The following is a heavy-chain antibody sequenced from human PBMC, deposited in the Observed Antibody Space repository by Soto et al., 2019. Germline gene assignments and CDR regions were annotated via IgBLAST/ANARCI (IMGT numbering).Heavy chain of an antibody. CDR3: ARGRAYDYIWGSYCDY. V-gene: IGHV4-34*01. CDR1: GGSFSGYY. Sequence: PSETLSLTCAVYGGSFSGYYWSWIRQPPGKGLEWIGEINHSGSTNYNPSLKSRVTISVDTSKNQFSLKLSSVTAADTAVYYCARGRAYDYIWGSYCDYWGQGTLVTVSS. CDR2: INHSGST. J-gene: IGHJ4*02. D-gene: IGHD3-16*01.